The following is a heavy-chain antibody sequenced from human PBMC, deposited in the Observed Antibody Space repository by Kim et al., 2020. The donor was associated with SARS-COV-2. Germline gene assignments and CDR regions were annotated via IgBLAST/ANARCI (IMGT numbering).Heavy chain of an antibody. D-gene: IGHD6-19*01. CDR2: IYHSGST. V-gene: IGHV4-4*02. CDR1: GGSISSSNW. J-gene: IGHJ6*02. CDR3: AREYSSGWYGCYYYGMDV. Sequence: SETLSLTCAVSGGSISSSNWWSWVRQPPGKGLEWIGEIYHSGSTNYNPSLKSRVTISVDKSKNQFSLKLSSVTAADTAVYYCAREYSSGWYGCYYYGMDVWGQGTTVTVSS.